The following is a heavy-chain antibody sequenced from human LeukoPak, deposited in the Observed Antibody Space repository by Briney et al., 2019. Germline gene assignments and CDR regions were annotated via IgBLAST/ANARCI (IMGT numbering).Heavy chain of an antibody. V-gene: IGHV1-2*02. Sequence: ASVKVSCKASGYTFTGYYMHWVRQAPGQGLEWMGWINPNSGGTNYAQKFQGRVTMTRDTSISTAYMELSRLRSDDTAVYYCASEIAVAGSAFDIWGQGRMVTVSS. D-gene: IGHD6-19*01. CDR3: ASEIAVAGSAFDI. J-gene: IGHJ3*02. CDR2: INPNSGGT. CDR1: GYTFTGYY.